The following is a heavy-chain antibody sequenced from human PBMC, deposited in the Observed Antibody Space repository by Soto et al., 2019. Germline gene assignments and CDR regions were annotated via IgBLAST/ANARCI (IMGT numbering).Heavy chain of an antibody. CDR2: INHLGST. CDR3: ARVLGYCTNGVCYDLKRPQYYYYYYMDV. V-gene: IGHV4-34*01. CDR1: GGSLSDYF. Sequence: SETLSLTCVVSGGSLSDYFWSWIRQPPGMALEWIGEINHLGSTNYNPSLKSRVTMSVDTSKDQFSLTLSSVTAADTAVYYCARVLGYCTNGVCYDLKRPQYYYYYYMDVWGKGTTVTVSS. D-gene: IGHD2-8*01. J-gene: IGHJ6*03.